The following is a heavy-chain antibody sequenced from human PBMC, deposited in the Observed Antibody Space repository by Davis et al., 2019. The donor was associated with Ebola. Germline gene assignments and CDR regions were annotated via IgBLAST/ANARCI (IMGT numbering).Heavy chain of an antibody. CDR2: ISYHGRND. D-gene: IGHD6-19*01. V-gene: IGHV3-30*18. Sequence: GESLKISCAASGFTFAGFGIHWVRQAPGKGLEWVAAISYHGRNDYYADSVKGRFIISRDNSKNTVFLQMNSLRAGDTALYYCAKDQQWMDLGGMDVWGQGTTVSVSS. J-gene: IGHJ6*02. CDR1: GFTFAGFG. CDR3: AKDQQWMDLGGMDV.